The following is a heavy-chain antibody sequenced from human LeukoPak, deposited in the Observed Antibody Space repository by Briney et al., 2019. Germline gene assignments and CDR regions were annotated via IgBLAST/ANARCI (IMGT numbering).Heavy chain of an antibody. CDR2: ISSSSSYI. D-gene: IGHD1-26*01. J-gene: IGHJ4*02. Sequence: GGSLRLSCAASGFTFSSYDMNWVRQAPGKGLEWVSSISSSSSYIYYADSVKGRFTISRDNAKNSLYLQMNSLRAEDTAVYYCARGRVATTTSPFDCWGQGALVTVSS. CDR1: GFTFSSYD. V-gene: IGHV3-21*01. CDR3: ARGRVATTTSPFDC.